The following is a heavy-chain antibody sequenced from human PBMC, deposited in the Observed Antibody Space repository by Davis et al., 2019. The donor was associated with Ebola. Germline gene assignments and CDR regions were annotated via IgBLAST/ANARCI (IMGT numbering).Heavy chain of an antibody. V-gene: IGHV3-49*04. CDR1: GFTFGDYA. J-gene: IGHJ4*02. CDR2: IRSKAYGGTT. D-gene: IGHD5-12*01. Sequence: PGGSLRLSCTASGFTFGDYAMSWVRQAPGKGLEWVGFIRSKAYGGTTEYAASVKGRFTISRDDSKSIAYLQMNSLKTEDTAVYYCTRVPTGSGYDYGHGYWGQGTLVTVSS. CDR3: TRVPTGSGYDYGHGY.